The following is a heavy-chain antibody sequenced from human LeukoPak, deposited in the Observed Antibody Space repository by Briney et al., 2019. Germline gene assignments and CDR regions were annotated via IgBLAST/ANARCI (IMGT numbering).Heavy chain of an antibody. CDR2: IIPIFGTA. D-gene: IGHD2-21*01. J-gene: IGHJ4*02. Sequence: SVKVSCKASGGTFGSYAISWVRQAPGQGLEWMGGIIPIFGTANYAQKFQGRVTITADESTSTAYMELSSLRSEDTAVYYCVGVMDRLSFDYWGQGTLVTVSS. CDR1: GGTFGSYA. V-gene: IGHV1-69*13. CDR3: VGVMDRLSFDY.